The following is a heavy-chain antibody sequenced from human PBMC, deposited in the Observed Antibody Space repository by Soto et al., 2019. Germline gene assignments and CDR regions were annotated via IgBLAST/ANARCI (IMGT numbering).Heavy chain of an antibody. V-gene: IGHV3-30-3*01. CDR1: GFTFSSYA. Sequence: GGSLRLSCAASGFTFSSYAMHWVRQAPGKGLEWVAVISYDGSNKYYADSVKGRFTISRDNSKNTLYLQMNSLRAGDTAVYYCARAIGSGSYDYYYGMDVWGQGTTVTVSS. D-gene: IGHD3-10*01. CDR2: ISYDGSNK. J-gene: IGHJ6*02. CDR3: ARAIGSGSYDYYYGMDV.